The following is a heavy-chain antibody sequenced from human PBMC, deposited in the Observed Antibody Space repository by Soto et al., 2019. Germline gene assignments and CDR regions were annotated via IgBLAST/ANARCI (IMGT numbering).Heavy chain of an antibody. Sequence: VQLVQSGAEVKKPGSSVKVSCKASGGTFSSYAITWVRQAPGQGLEWMGGIIPIFGTANYAQKFQGRVTITADESTSPAYMELSSLRAEDTAVYYCASDQILDTAYLGHWFDPWCQGTLVTVSS. CDR2: IIPIFGTA. CDR1: GGTFSSYA. D-gene: IGHD5-18*01. V-gene: IGHV1-69*01. J-gene: IGHJ5*02. CDR3: ASDQILDTAYLGHWFDP.